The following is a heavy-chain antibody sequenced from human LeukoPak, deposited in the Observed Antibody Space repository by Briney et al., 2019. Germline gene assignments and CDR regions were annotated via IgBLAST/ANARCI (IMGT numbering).Heavy chain of an antibody. Sequence: PGRALRLSCAASGFTFSSYGMHWVRQAPGKGLEWVAVISYDGSHEYYADSVKGRFTISRDSSKNTVYLQLNSLRADDTAIYYCAKLMRRLEYDFWSGYFTLDVWGKGTTVTVSS. CDR3: AKLMRRLEYDFWSGYFTLDV. CDR2: ISYDGSHE. V-gene: IGHV3-30*18. CDR1: GFTFSSYG. D-gene: IGHD3-3*01. J-gene: IGHJ6*04.